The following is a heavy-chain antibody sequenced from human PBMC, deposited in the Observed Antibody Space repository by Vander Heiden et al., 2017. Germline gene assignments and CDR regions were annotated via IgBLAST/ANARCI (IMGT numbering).Heavy chain of an antibody. CDR3: ARAPVDTAMGRFSYYGMDV. CDR2: IIPIFGTA. D-gene: IGHD5-18*01. J-gene: IGHJ6*02. CDR1: GGPFSSYA. Sequence: QVQLVQSGAEVKKPGSSVKVSCKASGGPFSSYAISWVRQAPGQGLEWMGGIIPIFGTANYAQKFQGRVTITADESTSTAYMELSSLRSEDTAVYYCARAPVDTAMGRFSYYGMDVWGQGTTVTVSS. V-gene: IGHV1-69*01.